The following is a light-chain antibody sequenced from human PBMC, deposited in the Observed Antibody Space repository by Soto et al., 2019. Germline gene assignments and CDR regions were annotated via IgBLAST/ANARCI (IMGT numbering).Light chain of an antibody. J-gene: IGKJ5*01. CDR2: DAS. Sequence: EIVLTQPPGTLSLSPGERATLSCRVSQSVSSSYLAWYQQKPGQAPRLLIYDASIRATGIPDRFSGSGSGTDFTLTISRLEPEDFAVYYCQQYGNSPITFGQGTRLDMK. CDR3: QQYGNSPIT. V-gene: IGKV3-20*01. CDR1: QSVSSSY.